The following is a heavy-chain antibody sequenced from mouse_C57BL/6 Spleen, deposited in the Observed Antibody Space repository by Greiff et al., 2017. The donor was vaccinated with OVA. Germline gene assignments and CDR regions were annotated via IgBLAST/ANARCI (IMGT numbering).Heavy chain of an antibody. CDR2: ISSGGSYT. V-gene: IGHV5-6*02. J-gene: IGHJ4*01. CDR3: ARQDYGSRRAMDY. Sequence: EVKLVESGGDLVKPGGSLKLSCAASGFTFSSYGMSWVRQTPDKRLEWVATISSGGSYTYYPDSVKGRFTISRDNAKNTLYLQMSSLKSEDTAMYYCARQDYGSRRAMDYWGQGTSVTVSS. CDR1: GFTFSSYG. D-gene: IGHD1-1*01.